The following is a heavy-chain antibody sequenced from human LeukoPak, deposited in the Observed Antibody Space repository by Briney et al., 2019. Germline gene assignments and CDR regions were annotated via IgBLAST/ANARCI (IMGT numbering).Heavy chain of an antibody. V-gene: IGHV4-59*01. J-gene: IGHJ4*02. Sequence: PSETLSLTCTVSGGSISSYYWSWIRQPPGKGLEWIGYIYYSGSTNYNPSLKSRVTISVDTSKNQFSLKLSSVTTADTAVYYCAGTMVRGVIRYFDYWGQGTLVTVSS. CDR2: IYYSGST. CDR3: AGTMVRGVIRYFDY. D-gene: IGHD3-10*01. CDR1: GGSISSYY.